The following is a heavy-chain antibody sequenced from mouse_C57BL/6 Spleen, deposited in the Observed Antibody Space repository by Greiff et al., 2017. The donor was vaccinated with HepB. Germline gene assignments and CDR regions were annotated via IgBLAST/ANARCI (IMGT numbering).Heavy chain of an antibody. J-gene: IGHJ2*01. V-gene: IGHV1-22*01. CDR2: INPNNGGT. CDR3: ARTREFDY. CDR1: GYTFTDYN. Sequence: EVQLQQSGPELVKSGASVKMSCKASGYTFTDYNMHWVKQSHGKSPERIGYINPNNGGTNYNQKCKVKATLTVNKSSSTAYMDLRSLTSEDFAVYYCARTREFDYWGQGTTLKVAS.